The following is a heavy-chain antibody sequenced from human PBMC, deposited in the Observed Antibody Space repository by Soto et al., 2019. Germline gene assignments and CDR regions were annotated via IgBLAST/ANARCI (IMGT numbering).Heavy chain of an antibody. CDR3: ARGAPAGSGSYYTVYYYYGMDV. CDR1: GFTFSGYW. Sequence: PGGSLRLSCAASGFTFSGYWMSWVRQAPGKGLEWVANIKQDGSEKYYVDSVKGRFTISRDNAKNSLYLQMNSLRAADTAVYYCARGAPAGSGSYYTVYYYYGMDVWGQGTTVTVSS. D-gene: IGHD3-10*01. J-gene: IGHJ6*02. CDR2: IKQDGSEK. V-gene: IGHV3-7*01.